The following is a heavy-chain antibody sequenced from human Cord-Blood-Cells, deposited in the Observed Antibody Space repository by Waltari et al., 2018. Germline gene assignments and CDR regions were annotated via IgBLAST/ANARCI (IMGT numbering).Heavy chain of an antibody. CDR1: GFTVSSNY. D-gene: IGHD2-2*01. Sequence: EVQLVESGGGLIQPGGSLRLSCAASGFTVSSNYMSWVRQAPGKGLEWVSVIYSGGSTYYAESVKGRFTISRDNSKNTLYLQMNSLRAEDTAVYYCARDGVPAARGWFDPWGQGTLVTVSS. V-gene: IGHV3-53*01. J-gene: IGHJ5*02. CDR3: ARDGVPAARGWFDP. CDR2: IYSGGST.